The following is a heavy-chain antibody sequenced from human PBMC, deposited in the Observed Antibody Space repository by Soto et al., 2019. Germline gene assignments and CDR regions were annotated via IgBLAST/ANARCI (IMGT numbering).Heavy chain of an antibody. CDR1: GYTFTNYA. D-gene: IGHD3-3*01. J-gene: IGHJ5*02. CDR3: ARDPYYDFWSGSNWFDP. CDR2: INAGNGDT. V-gene: IGHV1-3*01. Sequence: DSVQVSCKASGYTFTNYAMHWVRQAPGQRLEWMGWINAGNGDTKHSQNFQGRDTITRDTSASTAYMELSSLRSEDTAVYYCARDPYYDFWSGSNWFDPWGQGTLVTVSS.